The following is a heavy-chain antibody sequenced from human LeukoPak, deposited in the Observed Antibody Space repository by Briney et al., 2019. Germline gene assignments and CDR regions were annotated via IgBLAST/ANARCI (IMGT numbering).Heavy chain of an antibody. CDR3: ATQGGNWRASSDQFDP. J-gene: IGHJ5*02. CDR1: GYTFTGYY. CDR2: INPNSGGT. Sequence: GASVKVSCKASGYTFTGYYMHWVRQAPGQGLEWMGWINPNSGGTNYAQKFQGRVTMTRDTSISTAYMELSRLRSDDTAVYYCATQGGNWRASSDQFDPWGQGTLVTVSS. V-gene: IGHV1-2*02. D-gene: IGHD1-1*01.